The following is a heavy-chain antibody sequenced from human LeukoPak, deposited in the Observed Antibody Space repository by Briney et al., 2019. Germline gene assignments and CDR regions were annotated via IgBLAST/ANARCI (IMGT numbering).Heavy chain of an antibody. CDR3: ARDKYYYDSSGGGYYFDY. D-gene: IGHD3-22*01. V-gene: IGHV3-48*01. CDR1: GFTFSSYS. Sequence: GGSLRLSCAASGFTFSSYSMNWVRQAPGKGLEWLSYISTSSTTIYYADSVKGRFTISRDNANNSLYLQMNSLRAEDTAVYYWARDKYYYDSSGGGYYFDYWGQGTLVTVSS. CDR2: ISTSSTTI. J-gene: IGHJ4*02.